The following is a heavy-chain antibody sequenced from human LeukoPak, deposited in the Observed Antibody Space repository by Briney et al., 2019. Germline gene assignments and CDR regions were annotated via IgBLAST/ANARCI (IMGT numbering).Heavy chain of an antibody. CDR3: ARATRDYDFWSGYSGAFDI. CDR1: GFTFNTYW. D-gene: IGHD3-3*01. CDR2: INHSGST. Sequence: PGGSLRLSCSGSGFTFNTYWMSWIRQPPGKGLEWIGEINHSGSTNYNPSLKSRVTISVDTSKNQFSLKLSSVTAADTAVYYCARATRDYDFWSGYSGAFDIWGQGTMVTVSS. V-gene: IGHV4-34*01. J-gene: IGHJ3*02.